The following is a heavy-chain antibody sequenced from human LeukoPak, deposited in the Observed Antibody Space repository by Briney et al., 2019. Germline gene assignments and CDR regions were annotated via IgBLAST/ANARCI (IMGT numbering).Heavy chain of an antibody. CDR1: GFTFSSYE. D-gene: IGHD3-10*01. CDR2: ISRSGSTI. V-gene: IGHV3-48*03. J-gene: IGHJ3*02. Sequence: GGSLRLSCAASGFTFSSYEMNWVRQAPGKGLEWVSYISRSGSTIYYADSVKGRFTISRDSARNSLYLQMNSLRAEDTAVYYCAKLELRDAFDIWGQGTMVTVSS. CDR3: AKLELRDAFDI.